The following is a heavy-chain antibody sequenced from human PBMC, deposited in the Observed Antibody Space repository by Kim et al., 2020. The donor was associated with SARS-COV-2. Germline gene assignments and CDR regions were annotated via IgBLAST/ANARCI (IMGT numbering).Heavy chain of an antibody. CDR1: GGSISSSSYY. CDR3: AGHIVVVTARSYWYFDL. V-gene: IGHV4-39*01. CDR2: IYYSGST. D-gene: IGHD2-21*02. J-gene: IGHJ2*01. Sequence: SETLSLTCTVSGGSISSSSYYWGWIRQPPGKGLEWIGSIYYSGSTYYNPSLKSRVTISVDTSKNQFSLKLSSVTAADTAVYYCAGHIVVVTARSYWYFDLWGRGTLVTVSS.